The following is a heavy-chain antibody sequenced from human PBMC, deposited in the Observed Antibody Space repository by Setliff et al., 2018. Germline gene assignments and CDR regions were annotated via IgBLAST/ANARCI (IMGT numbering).Heavy chain of an antibody. CDR2: IIHTGST. D-gene: IGHD6-19*01. CDR3: AREQLLDPPGYYYMDV. V-gene: IGHV4-34*12. CDR1: GGSFSGYY. Sequence: SETLSLTCAVYGGSFSGYYWSWIRQPPGKRLEWIGEIIHTGSTNYNPSLKSRVTISMDTSKNQFSLRVSSVTAADTAVYYCAREQLLDPPGYYYMDVWAKGTTVTVSS. J-gene: IGHJ6*03.